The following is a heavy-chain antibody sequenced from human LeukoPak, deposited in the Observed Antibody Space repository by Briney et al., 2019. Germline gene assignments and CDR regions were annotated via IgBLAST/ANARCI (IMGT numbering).Heavy chain of an antibody. CDR1: GFTFDDYA. CDR3: AKGVATITSLNWYFDL. D-gene: IGHD5-12*01. V-gene: IGHV3-9*03. Sequence: GRSLRLSCAASGFTFDDYAMHWVRQAPGKGLEWVSGLSWNSGSIGYADSVKGRFTISRDNAKNSLYLQMSSLRAEDMALYYCAKGVATITSLNWYFDLWGRGTLVTVSS. J-gene: IGHJ2*01. CDR2: LSWNSGSI.